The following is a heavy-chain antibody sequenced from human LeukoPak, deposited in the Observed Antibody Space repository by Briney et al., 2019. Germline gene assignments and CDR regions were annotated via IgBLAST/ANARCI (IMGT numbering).Heavy chain of an antibody. CDR2: IYYSGST. J-gene: IGHJ4*02. D-gene: IGHD7-27*01. CDR1: GGSISSSSYY. CDR3: ARAPVGNGPDY. V-gene: IGHV4-39*01. Sequence: PSETLSLTCTVSGGSISSSSYYWGWIRQPPGKGLEWIGSIYYSGSTYYNPSLKSRVTISVDTSKNQFSLKLSSVTAADTAVYYCARAPVGNGPDYRGQGTLVTVSS.